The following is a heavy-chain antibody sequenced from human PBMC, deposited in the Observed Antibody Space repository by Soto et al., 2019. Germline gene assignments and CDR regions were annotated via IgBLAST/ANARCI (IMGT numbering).Heavy chain of an antibody. CDR2: IKSKSDGGTT. D-gene: IGHD4-17*01. V-gene: IGHV3-15*01. J-gene: IGHJ4*02. Sequence: GSLRLSCAASEFTFANAWISWVRQAPGKGLEWVGRIKSKSDGGTTDYAAPVKGRFTISRDESQNTLYLQMNSLKTEDTAVYYCTSLYYGHWGQGTLVTVSS. CDR1: EFTFANAW. CDR3: TSLYYGH.